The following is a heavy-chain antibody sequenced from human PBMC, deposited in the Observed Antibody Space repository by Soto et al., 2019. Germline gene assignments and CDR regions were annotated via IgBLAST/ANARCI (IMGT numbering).Heavy chain of an antibody. CDR3: ARHFQDYGGNSGYYYGMDV. V-gene: IGHV1-69*13. D-gene: IGHD4-17*01. CDR2: IIPIFGTA. CDR1: GGTFSSYA. J-gene: IGHJ6*02. Sequence: GASVKVSCKASGGTFSSYAISWVRQAPGQGLEGMGAIIPIFGTANYAQKFQGRVTITADESTSTAYMELSSLRSEDTAVYYCARHFQDYGGNSGYYYGMDVWGQGTTVTVSS.